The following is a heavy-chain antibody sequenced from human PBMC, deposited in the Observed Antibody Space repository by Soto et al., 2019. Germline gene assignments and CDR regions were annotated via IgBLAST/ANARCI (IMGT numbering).Heavy chain of an antibody. Sequence: ASVKVSCKASGYTFTSYGISWVRQAPGQGLEWMGWISAYNGNTNYAQKLQGRVTMTTDTSTSTAYMELRSLRSDDTAVYYWARCGPYYDSSGYQLGYWGQGTLVTVSS. D-gene: IGHD3-22*01. V-gene: IGHV1-18*01. CDR2: ISAYNGNT. J-gene: IGHJ4*02. CDR1: GYTFTSYG. CDR3: ARCGPYYDSSGYQLGY.